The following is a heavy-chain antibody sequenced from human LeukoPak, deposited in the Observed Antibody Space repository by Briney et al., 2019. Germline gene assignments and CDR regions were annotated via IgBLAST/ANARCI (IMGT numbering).Heavy chain of an antibody. CDR2: INPSGGST. Sequence: ASVKVSCKASGYTFTSYYMHWVRQAPGQGLEWMGIINPSGGSTSYAQKFQGRVTMTRDTSKNQFSLKLSSVTAADTAVYYCARAWYGGDPYFDYWGQGTLVTVSS. CDR3: ARAWYGGDPYFDY. CDR1: GYTFTSYY. D-gene: IGHD1-26*01. J-gene: IGHJ4*02. V-gene: IGHV1-46*01.